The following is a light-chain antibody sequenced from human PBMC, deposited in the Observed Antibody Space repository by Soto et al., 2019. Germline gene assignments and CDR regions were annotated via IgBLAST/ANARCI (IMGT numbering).Light chain of an antibody. Sequence: IQMTQTTYSLSASVGDRVTIPCRASQSITNYLNWYQQKPGKAPKLLIYDASSLESGVPSRFSGSGSGTDFTLTICSLQPEDFATYYCQQLNSYPIPFGQGRRLEFK. CDR1: QSITNY. CDR2: DAS. CDR3: QQLNSYPIP. V-gene: IGKV1-13*02. J-gene: IGKJ5*01.